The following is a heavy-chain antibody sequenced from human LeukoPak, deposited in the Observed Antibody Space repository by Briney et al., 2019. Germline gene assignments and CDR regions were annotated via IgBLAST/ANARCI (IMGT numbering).Heavy chain of an antibody. D-gene: IGHD4/OR15-4a*01. Sequence: PGGSLRLSCTVSGFTVTSNSMGWVRQAPGKGLEWVSFIYSGSTHYSGSVKGRFTISRDNSKNTLYLQMNSLRAEDTAVYYCARRAGAYSHPYDYWGQGTLVTVSS. CDR2: IYSGST. J-gene: IGHJ4*02. CDR1: GFTVTSNS. CDR3: ARRAGAYSHPYDY. V-gene: IGHV3-53*01.